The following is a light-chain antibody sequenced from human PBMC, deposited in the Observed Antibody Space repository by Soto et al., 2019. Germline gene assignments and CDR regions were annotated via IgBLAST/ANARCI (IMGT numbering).Light chain of an antibody. J-gene: IGLJ1*01. Sequence: QSGLTQPASGSGSPGQSITISCTGTSSEGGNYDLVSGYQQLPGKAPKFILYEGSKRPSGVFNRFSGSKSGNTASLKISGLQAEDEADYSCCSYAGSSTYVFGTGTKVTV. CDR2: EGS. V-gene: IGLV2-23*01. CDR1: SSEGGNYDL. CDR3: CSYAGSSTYV.